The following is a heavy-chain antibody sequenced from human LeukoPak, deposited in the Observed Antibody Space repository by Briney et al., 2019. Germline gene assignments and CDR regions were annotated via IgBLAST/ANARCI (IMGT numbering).Heavy chain of an antibody. CDR2: IYNGGGT. CDR3: ARDRIVGTSHWFDP. V-gene: IGHV3-53*05. Sequence: GGSLRLSCAASGFTVSSNYMSWVRQAPGKGLEWVSVIYNGGGTYYADSVKGRFTLSRDNSKNTLYHQMNSLGAEDTAVYYCARDRIVGTSHWFDPWGQGTLVAVSS. D-gene: IGHD1-26*01. J-gene: IGHJ5*02. CDR1: GFTVSSNY.